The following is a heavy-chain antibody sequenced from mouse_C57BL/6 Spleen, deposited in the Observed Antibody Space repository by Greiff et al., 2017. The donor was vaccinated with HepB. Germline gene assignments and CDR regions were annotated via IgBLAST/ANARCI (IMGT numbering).Heavy chain of an antibody. CDR1: GYTFTSYW. CDR2: IHPNSGST. D-gene: IGHD2-1*01. J-gene: IGHJ3*01. CDR3: ARLYYGNYEAY. V-gene: IGHV1-64*01. Sequence: QVQLQQSGAELVKPGASVKLSCKASGYTFTSYWMHWVKQRPGQGLEWIGMIHPNSGSTNYNEKFKSKATLTVDKSSSTAYMQLSSLTSEDSAVYYCARLYYGNYEAYWGQGTLVTVSA.